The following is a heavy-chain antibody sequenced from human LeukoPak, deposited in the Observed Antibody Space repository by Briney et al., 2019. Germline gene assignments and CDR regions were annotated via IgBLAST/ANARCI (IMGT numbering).Heavy chain of an antibody. CDR2: IISIFGTA. V-gene: IGHV1-69*05. CDR1: GGTFSSYA. CDR3: ARVSGAHPGGFYYYYMDV. J-gene: IGHJ6*03. D-gene: IGHD3-16*01. Sequence: SVKVSCKASGGTFSSYAISWVRQAPGQGLEWMGGIISIFGTANYAQKFQGRVTITTDESTSTAYMELSSLRSEDTAVYYCARVSGAHPGGFYYYYMDVWGKGTTVTVSS.